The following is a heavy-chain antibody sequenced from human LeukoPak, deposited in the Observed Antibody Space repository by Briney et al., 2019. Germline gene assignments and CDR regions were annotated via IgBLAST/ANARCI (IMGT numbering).Heavy chain of an antibody. V-gene: IGHV4-59*01. CDR2: IYYTGST. CDR1: GGSISSYY. Sequence: SETLSLTCTVSGGSISSYYWSWIRQPPGEGLEWIGYIYYTGSTNYNPSLKSRVTISLDASKSQLSLELSSVTAADTAVYYCARSAFLVTAPGLYYFDYWGQGTLVAVSS. CDR3: ARSAFLVTAPGLYYFDY. D-gene: IGHD6-13*01. J-gene: IGHJ4*02.